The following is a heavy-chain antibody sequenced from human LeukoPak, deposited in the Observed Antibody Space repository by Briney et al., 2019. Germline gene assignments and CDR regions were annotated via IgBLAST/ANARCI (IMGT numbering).Heavy chain of an antibody. CDR3: ARRFLDYYYYGMDV. CDR2: IKKDGSEK. V-gene: IGHV3-7*01. D-gene: IGHD3-10*01. CDR1: GLTFSSYW. Sequence: GGSLRLSCAASGLTFSSYWMSWVRQAPGKGLEWVANIKKDGSEKYYVDSVKGRFTVSRDDAKNSLYLQMNSLRAEDTAVYYCARRFLDYYYYGMDVWGPGTTVTVSS. J-gene: IGHJ6*02.